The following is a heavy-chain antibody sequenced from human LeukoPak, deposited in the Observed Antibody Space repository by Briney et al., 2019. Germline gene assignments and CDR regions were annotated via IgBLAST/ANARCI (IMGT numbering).Heavy chain of an antibody. V-gene: IGHV3-7*01. J-gene: IGHJ5*02. Sequence: GGSLRLSCTASGFAFGSYWMTWVRQAPGKGLEWVANIKQDGSEKYYVDSVKGRFTISRDNAKNSLYLQMNSLRAEDTAVYYCARRGYGSARFDPRGQGTLVTVSS. D-gene: IGHD6-19*01. CDR3: ARRGYGSARFDP. CDR1: GFAFGSYW. CDR2: IKQDGSEK.